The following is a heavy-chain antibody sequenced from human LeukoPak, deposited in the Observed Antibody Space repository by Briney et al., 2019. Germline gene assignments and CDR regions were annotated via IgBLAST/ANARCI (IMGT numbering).Heavy chain of an antibody. Sequence: GGSLRLSCAASGFTFSDYYMSWIRQAPGKGLEWVSSISSSSSYIYYADSVKGRFTISGDNAKNSLYLQMNSLRAEDTAVYYCARVLTDQTGVPFDYWGQGTLVTVSS. CDR2: ISSSSSYI. J-gene: IGHJ4*02. D-gene: IGHD3-10*01. V-gene: IGHV3-11*06. CDR1: GFTFSDYY. CDR3: ARVLTDQTGVPFDY.